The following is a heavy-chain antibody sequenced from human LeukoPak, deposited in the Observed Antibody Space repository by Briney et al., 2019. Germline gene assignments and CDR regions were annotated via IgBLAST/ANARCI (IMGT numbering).Heavy chain of an antibody. CDR3: ARIGPSWIIDY. CDR1: GGSISSYY. J-gene: IGHJ4*02. V-gene: IGHV4-4*07. D-gene: IGHD5-12*01. CDR2: IYTSGST. Sequence: KSSETLSLTCTVSGGSISSYYWSWVRQPAGKGLEWIGRIYTSGSTNYNPSLKSRVTMPVDTSKNQFSLKLSSVTAADTAVYYCARIGPSWIIDYWGQGTLVTVSS.